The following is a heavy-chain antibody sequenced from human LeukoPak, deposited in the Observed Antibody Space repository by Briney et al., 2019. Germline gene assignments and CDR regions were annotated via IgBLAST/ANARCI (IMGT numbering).Heavy chain of an antibody. CDR2: ISYDGSNK. D-gene: IGHD3-10*01. V-gene: IGHV3-30*18. CDR3: AKGSRFGPLDY. Sequence: GGSLRLSCEGSGFTFSNYWMSWVRQAPGKGLDWVAVISYDGSNKYYADSVKGRFTISRDNSKNTLYLQMNSLRVEDTAVYYCAKGSRFGPLDYWGQGTLVTVSS. J-gene: IGHJ4*02. CDR1: GFTFSNYW.